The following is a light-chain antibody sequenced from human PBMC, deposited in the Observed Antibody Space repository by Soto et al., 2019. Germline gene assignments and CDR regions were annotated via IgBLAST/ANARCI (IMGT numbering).Light chain of an antibody. V-gene: IGKV3-15*01. CDR1: QTINSN. Sequence: EVVMTHSPATLSVSPGERATLSCRASQTINSNLAWYQQKPGQAPRLLIHGATTRATGIPGRFSGSGSGTGLTLTTSSLQSEDIAVYHCPQYNKWHRTVGQGTKVDIK. J-gene: IGKJ1*01. CDR2: GAT. CDR3: PQYNKWHRT.